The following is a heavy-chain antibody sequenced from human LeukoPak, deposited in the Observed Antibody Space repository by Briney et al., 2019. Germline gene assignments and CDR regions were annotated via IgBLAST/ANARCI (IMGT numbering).Heavy chain of an antibody. D-gene: IGHD3-10*01. CDR2: TYHRSKWLN. CDR3: ARATWRGGFDY. V-gene: IGHV6-1*01. CDR1: GDSVSSNSAI. Sequence: SQTLSLTCAISGDSVSSNSAIWNWVRQSPSRGLEWLGRTYHRSKWLNDSAVSVKSRITVNPDTSKNQFSLHLSSVTPEDTAVYYCARATWRGGFDYWGQGTLVTVSS. J-gene: IGHJ4*02.